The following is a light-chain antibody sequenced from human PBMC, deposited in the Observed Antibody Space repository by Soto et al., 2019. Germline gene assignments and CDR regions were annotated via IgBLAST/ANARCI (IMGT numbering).Light chain of an antibody. CDR2: DAS. CDR1: QSISSW. V-gene: IGKV1-5*01. CDR3: HQYYSYSV. J-gene: IGKJ2*01. Sequence: DIQMTQSPSTLSASVGDRVTITCRASQSISSWLAWYQQKPGKAPKLLIYDASSLESGVPSRFSGSGSGTELALTVSSLQPDDFAADYCHQYYSYSVFGQGTKLEIK.